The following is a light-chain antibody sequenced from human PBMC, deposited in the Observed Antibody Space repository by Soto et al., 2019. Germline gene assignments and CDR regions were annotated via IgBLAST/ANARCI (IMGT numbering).Light chain of an antibody. CDR2: DAS. Sequence: EMVWTRSPPTLSLAPGERPTLSCRASQTVGSSLAWYQHKPGQAPRLLIYDASTRATAIPARFSGSGSGTDFTLTISSLEPEDFAVYYCQQRYIWPPFTFGPGTKVDIK. CDR1: QTVGSS. J-gene: IGKJ3*01. V-gene: IGKV3-11*01. CDR3: QQRYIWPPFT.